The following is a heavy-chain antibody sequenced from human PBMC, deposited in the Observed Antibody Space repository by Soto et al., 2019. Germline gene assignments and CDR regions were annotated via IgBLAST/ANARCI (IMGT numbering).Heavy chain of an antibody. D-gene: IGHD2-2*01. Sequence: GGSLRLSCAASGFTFSSYAMSWVRQAPGKGLEWVSAISGSGGSTYYADSVKGRFTTSRDNSKNTLYLQMNSLRAEDTAVYYCAKDRVVVPAWLDYWGQGTLVTVSS. V-gene: IGHV3-23*01. J-gene: IGHJ4*02. CDR3: AKDRVVVPAWLDY. CDR1: GFTFSSYA. CDR2: ISGSGGST.